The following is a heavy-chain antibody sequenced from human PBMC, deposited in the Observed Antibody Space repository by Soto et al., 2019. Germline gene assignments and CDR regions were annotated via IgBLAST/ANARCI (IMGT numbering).Heavy chain of an antibody. CDR1: GFTVSSNY. Sequence: GGSLRLSCAASGFTVSSNYMSWVRQAPGKGLEWVSVIYSGGSTYYADSVKGRFTISRDNSKNTLYLQMNSLRAEDTAVYYCARTPPTPEYSSSSVHLYYFDYWGQGTLVTVSS. J-gene: IGHJ4*02. CDR2: IYSGGST. CDR3: ARTPPTPEYSSSSVHLYYFDY. V-gene: IGHV3-53*01. D-gene: IGHD6-6*01.